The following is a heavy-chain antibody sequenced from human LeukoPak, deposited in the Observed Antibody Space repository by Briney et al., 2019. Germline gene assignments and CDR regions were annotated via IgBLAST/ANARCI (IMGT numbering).Heavy chain of an antibody. J-gene: IGHJ6*02. V-gene: IGHV3-23*01. Sequence: TGGSLRLSCAASGFTFSSYAMSWVRQAPGKGLEWVSAISGSGGSTYYADSVKGRFTISRDNSKNTLYLQMNSLRAEDTAVYYCAKVGYSSGYYYYGMDVWGQGTTVTVSS. D-gene: IGHD6-19*01. CDR1: GFTFSSYA. CDR3: AKVGYSSGYYYYGMDV. CDR2: ISGSGGST.